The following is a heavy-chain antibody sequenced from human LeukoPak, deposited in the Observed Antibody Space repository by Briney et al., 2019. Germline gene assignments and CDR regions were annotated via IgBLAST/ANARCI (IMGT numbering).Heavy chain of an antibody. J-gene: IGHJ4*02. CDR2: ISNNGGYT. D-gene: IGHD3-9*01. Sequence: PGGSLRLACAASGFTFSSSAMSWVRQAPGKGLEWVSAISNNGGYTYYADSVQGRFTISRDNSKSTLCLQMNSLRAEDTAVYYCARDLFPDILTGYADYWGQGTLVTVSS. V-gene: IGHV3-23*01. CDR1: GFTFSSSA. CDR3: ARDLFPDILTGYADY.